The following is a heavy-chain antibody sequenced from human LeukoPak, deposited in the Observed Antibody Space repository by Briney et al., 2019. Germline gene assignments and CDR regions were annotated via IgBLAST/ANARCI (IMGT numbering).Heavy chain of an antibody. D-gene: IGHD3-3*01. CDR1: GYTFISYG. CDR2: IIPIFGTA. CDR3: ARDGKSEDYDFWSGYSLNWFDP. V-gene: IGHV1-69*13. J-gene: IGHJ5*02. Sequence: SVKVSCKASGYTFISYGINWVRQAPGQGLEWMGGIIPIFGTANYAQKFQGRVTITADESTSTAYMELSSLRSEDTAVYYCARDGKSEDYDFWSGYSLNWFDPWGQGTLVTVSS.